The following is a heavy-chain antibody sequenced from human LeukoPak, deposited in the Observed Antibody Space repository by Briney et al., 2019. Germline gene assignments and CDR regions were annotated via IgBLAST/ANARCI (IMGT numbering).Heavy chain of an antibody. D-gene: IGHD4-17*01. J-gene: IGHJ4*02. V-gene: IGHV3-21*01. CDR1: GFTFSSYS. Sequence: GGSLRLSCAASGFTFSSYSMTWVRQAPGKGLEWVSSISSSSSYIYYADSVKGRFTISRDNAKNSLYLQMNSLRAEDTAVYYCARAGEGYGDYSSVSKLDYWGQGTLVTVSS. CDR3: ARAGEGYGDYSSVSKLDY. CDR2: ISSSSSYI.